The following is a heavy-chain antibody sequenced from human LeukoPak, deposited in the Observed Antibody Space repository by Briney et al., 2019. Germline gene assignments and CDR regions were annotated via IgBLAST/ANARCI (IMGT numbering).Heavy chain of an antibody. CDR1: GFTFSSYS. Sequence: GGSLRLSCAASGFTFSSYSMNWVRQTPGKVLEWVSSISSSSSYIYYADSVKGRFTISRDNAKNSLYLQMNSLRAEDTAVYYCARTFSLEVITTLGVGYWGQGTLVTVSS. CDR3: ARTFSLEVITTLGVGY. D-gene: IGHD3-22*01. J-gene: IGHJ4*02. V-gene: IGHV3-21*01. CDR2: ISSSSSYI.